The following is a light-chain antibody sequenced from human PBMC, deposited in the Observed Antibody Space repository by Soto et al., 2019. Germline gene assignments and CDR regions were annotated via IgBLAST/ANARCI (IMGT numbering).Light chain of an antibody. CDR3: QKYNHAPT. CDR1: QGISNY. CDR2: GAS. Sequence: IQMTQSPSSLSASVGDRVTITCRASQGISNYLAWYQQKPGKVPELLIYGASTLQSGVPSRFSGSGSGTDFTLTISSLQPEDVATYYCQKYNHAPTFGGGTKVEIK. V-gene: IGKV1-27*01. J-gene: IGKJ4*01.